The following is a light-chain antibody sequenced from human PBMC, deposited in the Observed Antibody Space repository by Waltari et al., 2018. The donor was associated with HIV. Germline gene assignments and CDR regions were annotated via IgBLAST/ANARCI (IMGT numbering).Light chain of an antibody. J-gene: IGKJ1*01. V-gene: IGKV3-15*01. CDR3: QRYNNWPPAWT. CDR1: QSVNSN. CDR2: GAS. Sequence: EIVMTQSPATLSVSAGARVTLSCRASQSVNSNLAWYQQKPGQAPRLLIYGASTRAASIPARFSGSGSGTEVTLTISSLQSEDFAVYYCQRYNNWPPAWTFGQGTKVEIK.